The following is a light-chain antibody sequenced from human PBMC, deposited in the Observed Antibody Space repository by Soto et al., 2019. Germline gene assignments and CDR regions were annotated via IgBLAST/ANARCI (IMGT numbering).Light chain of an antibody. J-gene: IGKJ5*01. V-gene: IGKV3-11*01. Sequence: EGVWINNTATLSLSPGDRATLGCRASQSVSSYLAWYQQKPGQAPRLLIYDASNRATGIPARFSGSGSETHFTLTINSLQPEDIATYYCQQYDNYDITFGQGTRLEIK. CDR3: QQYDNYDIT. CDR1: QSVSSY. CDR2: DAS.